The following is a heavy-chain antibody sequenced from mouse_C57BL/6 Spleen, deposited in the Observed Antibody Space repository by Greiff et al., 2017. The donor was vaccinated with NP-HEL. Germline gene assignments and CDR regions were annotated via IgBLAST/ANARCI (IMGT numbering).Heavy chain of an antibody. V-gene: IGHV1-15*01. CDR1: GYTFTDYE. CDR2: IDPETGGT. J-gene: IGHJ3*01. CDR3: TRWLPPAY. Sequence: QVQLQESGAELVRPGASVTLSCKASGYTFTDYEMHWVKQTPVHGLEWIGAIDPETGGTAYNQKFKGKAILTADKSSSTAYMELRSLTSEDSAVYYCTRWLPPAYWGQGTLVTVSA. D-gene: IGHD2-2*01.